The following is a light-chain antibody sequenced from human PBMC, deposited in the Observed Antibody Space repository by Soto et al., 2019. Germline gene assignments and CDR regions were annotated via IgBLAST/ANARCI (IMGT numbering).Light chain of an antibody. V-gene: IGKV1-33*01. CDR3: QLYDNLPLP. Sequence: IQMTRSPSSLSAAVGDRVTITCQASQAISNYLNWHQQKPGKAPKLLIYDASNLEAVVPSRFSGSGSETDFTCTISSLRPEDIATYYRQLYDNLPLPLGGGTLVEIK. CDR2: DAS. CDR1: QAISNY. J-gene: IGKJ4*01.